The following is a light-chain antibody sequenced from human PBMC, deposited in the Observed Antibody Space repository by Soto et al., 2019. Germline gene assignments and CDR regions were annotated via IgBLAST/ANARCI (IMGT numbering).Light chain of an antibody. J-gene: IGKJ1*01. CDR1: QSVPNNS. CDR2: GAS. V-gene: IGKV3-20*01. Sequence: EIVLTHSPGTLSLSPGERATLSCRASQSVPNNSLAWVQQQPGQAPRLLMYGASSRATGIPDRFSGSGSGTDFTLTITRLEPEDFAVYYCQQYASSRTFGQGTKVDI. CDR3: QQYASSRT.